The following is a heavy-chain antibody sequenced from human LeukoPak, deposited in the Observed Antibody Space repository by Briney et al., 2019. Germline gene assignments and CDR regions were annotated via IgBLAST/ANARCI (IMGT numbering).Heavy chain of an antibody. D-gene: IGHD1-26*01. J-gene: IGHJ4*02. V-gene: IGHV3-30*02. CDR2: IRYDGSNK. CDR3: ARARSGSFVFDY. CDR1: GFTFSSYG. Sequence: GGSLRLSCAASGFTFSSYGMHWVRQAPGKGLEWVAFIRYDGSNKYYADSVKGRFTISRDNSKNTLYLQMNSLRAEDTAVYYCARARSGSFVFDYWGQGTLVTVSS.